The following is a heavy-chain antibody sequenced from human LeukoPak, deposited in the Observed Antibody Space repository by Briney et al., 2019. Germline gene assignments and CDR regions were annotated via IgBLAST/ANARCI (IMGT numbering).Heavy chain of an antibody. Sequence: PSETLSLTCTVSGGSISSSSYYWGWIRQPPGKGLEWIGSIYYSGNTYYKPSLKSRVTISVDTSKNQFSLKLSSVTAADMAVYYCARSVTTATFDIWGQGTMVTVSS. D-gene: IGHD4-17*01. CDR2: IYYSGNT. J-gene: IGHJ3*02. CDR3: ARSVTTATFDI. CDR1: GGSISSSSYY. V-gene: IGHV4-39*01.